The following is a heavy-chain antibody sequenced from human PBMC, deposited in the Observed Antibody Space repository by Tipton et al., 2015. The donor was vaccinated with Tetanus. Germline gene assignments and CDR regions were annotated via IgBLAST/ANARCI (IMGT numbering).Heavy chain of an antibody. CDR1: GASINAGGYL. V-gene: IGHV4-31*03. CDR2: IYYTAHT. CDR3: ARANNEFPKKGPFDS. D-gene: IGHD1-1*01. J-gene: IGHJ4*02. Sequence: TLSLTCTVSGASINAGGYLWTWVRQQPGKALEWIGQIYYTAHTTYNPSLDSRVTISVDTAKNQFSLRLSSVTPADAAVYYCARANNEFPKKGPFDSWGQGSLVIVSS.